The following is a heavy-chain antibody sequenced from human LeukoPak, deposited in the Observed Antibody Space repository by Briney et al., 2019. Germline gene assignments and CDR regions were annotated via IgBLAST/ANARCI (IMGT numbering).Heavy chain of an antibody. CDR3: ANDYSRITMIVVGAFDI. CDR2: ISGSGGST. D-gene: IGHD3-22*01. Sequence: PGGSLRLSCAASGFTFSNAWMSWVRQAPGKGLEWVSAISGSGGSTYYADSVKGRFTISRDNSKNTLYLQMNSLRAEDTAVYYCANDYSRITMIVVGAFDIWGQGTMVTVSS. V-gene: IGHV3-23*01. CDR1: GFTFSNAW. J-gene: IGHJ3*02.